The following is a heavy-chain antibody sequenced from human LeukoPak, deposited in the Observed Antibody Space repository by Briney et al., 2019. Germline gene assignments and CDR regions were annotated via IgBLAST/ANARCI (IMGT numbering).Heavy chain of an antibody. D-gene: IGHD2-2*01. Sequence: PETLSLTCAVYGGSFSGYYWSWIRQPPGKGLEWIGEINHSGSTNYNTSLKRRVTISVDTSKNQFSLKLSSVTAADTAVYYCARGIVVVPAASFDYWGQGTLVTVSS. CDR1: GGSFSGYY. CDR3: ARGIVVVPAASFDY. V-gene: IGHV4-34*01. CDR2: INHSGST. J-gene: IGHJ4*02.